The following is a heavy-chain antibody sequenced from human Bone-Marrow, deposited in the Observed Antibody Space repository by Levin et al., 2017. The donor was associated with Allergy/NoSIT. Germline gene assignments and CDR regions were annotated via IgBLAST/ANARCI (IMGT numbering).Heavy chain of an antibody. J-gene: IGHJ4*02. CDR2: ISFDGVYR. CDR3: AKQLGTAYSLTPLDY. V-gene: IGHV3-30*18. D-gene: IGHD3/OR15-3a*01. CDR1: GFTFSSYG. Sequence: PGESLKISCAASGFTFSSYGMSWVRQAPGKGLEWLALISFDGVYRSYAESVKGRFTISRADSKNTVYLQRHGMRAEDTAGYYCAKQLGTAYSLTPLDYWGQGALVTVSS.